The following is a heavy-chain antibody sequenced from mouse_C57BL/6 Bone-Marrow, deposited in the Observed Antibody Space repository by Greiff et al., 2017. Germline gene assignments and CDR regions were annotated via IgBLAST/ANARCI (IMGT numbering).Heavy chain of an antibody. J-gene: IGHJ2*01. CDR3: ARGGVRYYFDY. CDR2: IHPNSGST. Sequence: QVQLQHPGAELVKPGASVKLSCKASGYTFTSYWMHWVKQRPGQGLEWIGMIHPNSGSTNYNEKFKSKATLTVDKSSGTAYMQLSSLTSEDSAVYYCARGGVRYYFDYWGQGTTLTVSS. D-gene: IGHD1-1*01. V-gene: IGHV1-64*01. CDR1: GYTFTSYW.